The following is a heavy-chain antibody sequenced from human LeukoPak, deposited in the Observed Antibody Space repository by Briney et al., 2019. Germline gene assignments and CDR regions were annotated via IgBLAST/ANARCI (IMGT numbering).Heavy chain of an antibody. CDR3: ARVLAVAELDY. V-gene: IGHV4-4*07. J-gene: IGHJ4*02. CDR2: IYSSGST. Sequence: SETLSLTCTVSGGSISSYYWSWIRQPAGKGLEWIGRIYSSGSTDYNPSLKSRVTMSVDTSKNHFSLKMSSLTAADTAVYYCARVLAVAELDYWGQGTLVTVSS. D-gene: IGHD6-19*01. CDR1: GGSISSYY.